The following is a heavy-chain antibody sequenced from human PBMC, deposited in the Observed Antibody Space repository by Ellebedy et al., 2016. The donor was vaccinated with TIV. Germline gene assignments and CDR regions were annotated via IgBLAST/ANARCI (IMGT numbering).Heavy chain of an antibody. J-gene: IGHJ4*02. V-gene: IGHV3-23*01. CDR3: AKETGDY. CDR1: GFTFSNAW. D-gene: IGHD7-27*01. Sequence: GESLKISXAASGFTFSNAWMSWVRQAPGKGLEWVSAISGSGGSTYYADSVKGRFTISRDNSKNTLYLQMNSLRAEDTAVYYCAKETGDYWGQGTLVTVSS. CDR2: ISGSGGST.